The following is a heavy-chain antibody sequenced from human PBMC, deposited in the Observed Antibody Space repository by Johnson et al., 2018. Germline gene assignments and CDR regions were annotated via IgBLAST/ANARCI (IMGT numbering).Heavy chain of an antibody. Sequence: QVQLVQSGGGVVQPGRSLRLSCAASGFTFSSYAMHWVRQAPGKGLEWVAVISYDGSKKYYANSVKGRFTISRDNSKNTLYLQMGSLRAEDMAVDYCARSRMATVVNGAFDIWGRGTVVTGTS. V-gene: IGHV3-30*14. CDR2: ISYDGSKK. D-gene: IGHD4-23*01. CDR1: GFTFSSYA. J-gene: IGHJ3*02. CDR3: ARSRMATVVNGAFDI.